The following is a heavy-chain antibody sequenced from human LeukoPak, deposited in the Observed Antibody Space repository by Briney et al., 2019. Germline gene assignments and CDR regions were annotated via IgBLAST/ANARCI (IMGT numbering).Heavy chain of an antibody. CDR1: GGSISSDY. Sequence: SETLSLTCTVSGGSISSDYWSWIRQPPGKGLEWIGYIHYSGSANYSPSLKSRVTISLDTSKNHFSLKLSSVTAADTAVYYCARHRYTSGWNGIDYWGQGTLVPVSS. CDR2: IHYSGSA. CDR3: ARHRYTSGWNGIDY. V-gene: IGHV4-59*08. D-gene: IGHD6-19*01. J-gene: IGHJ4*02.